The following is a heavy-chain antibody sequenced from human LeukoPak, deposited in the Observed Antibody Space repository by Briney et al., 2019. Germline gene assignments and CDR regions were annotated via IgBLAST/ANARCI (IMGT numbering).Heavy chain of an antibody. CDR2: IYSGGST. V-gene: IGHV3-53*01. Sequence: GGSLRLSCAASGFTVSRKYMSWVRQAPGKGLEWVSVIYSGGSTYYADSVKGRFTISRDNSKNTLYLQMNSLRVEDTAVYYCVRDHYDSSGRTGAFDIWGQGTMVTVSS. J-gene: IGHJ3*02. CDR3: VRDHYDSSGRTGAFDI. CDR1: GFTVSRKY. D-gene: IGHD3-22*01.